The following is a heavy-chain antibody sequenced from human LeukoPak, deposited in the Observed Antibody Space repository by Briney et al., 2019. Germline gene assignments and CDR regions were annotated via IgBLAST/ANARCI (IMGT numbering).Heavy chain of an antibody. CDR3: AKAADPQATVSIDY. J-gene: IGHJ4*02. CDR1: GFTFSSYA. Sequence: PGGSLRLSCAASGFTFSSYAMSWVRQAPGKGLEGVSAISGSGGSTYYADSVKGLSTISRDNSKNTLYLQMNSMRAEDTAVYYCAKAADPQATVSIDYWGQGTLVTVSS. D-gene: IGHD4-11*01. CDR2: ISGSGGST. V-gene: IGHV3-23*01.